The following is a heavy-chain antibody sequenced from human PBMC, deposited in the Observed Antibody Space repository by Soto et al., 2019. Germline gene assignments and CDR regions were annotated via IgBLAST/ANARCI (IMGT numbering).Heavy chain of an antibody. V-gene: IGHV3-23*01. Sequence: PGGSLRLSCAASGFTFSSYAMSLVRQAPGKGLEWVSAISGSGGSTYYADSVKGRFTISRDDSKNTLYLQMNSLRAEDTAVYYCAKDQITMIVVVITDWGQGTLVTVS. CDR2: ISGSGGST. CDR3: AKDQITMIVVVITD. D-gene: IGHD3-22*01. J-gene: IGHJ4*02. CDR1: GFTFSSYA.